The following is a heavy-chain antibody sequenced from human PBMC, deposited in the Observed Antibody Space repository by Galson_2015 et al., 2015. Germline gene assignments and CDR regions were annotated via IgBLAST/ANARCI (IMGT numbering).Heavy chain of an antibody. J-gene: IGHJ6*03. CDR2: ISYDGSNK. V-gene: IGHV3-30-3*01. Sequence: SLRLSCAASGFTFSSYAMHWVRQAPGKGLEWVAVISYDGSNKYYADSVKGRFTISRDNPKNTLYLQMNSLRAEDTAVYYCARVGYCSSTSCYPTGYYYYYMDVWGKGTTVTVSS. D-gene: IGHD2-2*01. CDR3: ARVGYCSSTSCYPTGYYYYYMDV. CDR1: GFTFSSYA.